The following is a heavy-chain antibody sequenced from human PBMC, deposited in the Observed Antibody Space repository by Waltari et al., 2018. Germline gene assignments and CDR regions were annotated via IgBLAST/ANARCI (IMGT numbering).Heavy chain of an antibody. V-gene: IGHV3-23*04. CDR1: GFTFSSFA. Sequence: EVLLVESGGGLVHPGGSLRLACVASGFTFSSFAMGWLRQAPGEGVGWVSGISSGGDTTYYHGSVKGRFTISRDNRGSALFLQMDSLRADDSAVYYCAKSRGLHDFWNWFDPWGQGTLVKVSA. J-gene: IGHJ5*02. D-gene: IGHD3-3*01. CDR3: AKSRGLHDFWNWFDP. CDR2: ISSGGDTT.